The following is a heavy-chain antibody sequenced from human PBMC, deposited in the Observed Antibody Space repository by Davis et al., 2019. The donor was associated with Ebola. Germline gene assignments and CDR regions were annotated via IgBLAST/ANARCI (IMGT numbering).Heavy chain of an antibody. CDR3: ARDGAAMASWYYYYGMDV. Sequence: SLKISCAASGFTFSSYGMHWVRQAPGKGLEWVAVIWYDGSNKYYADSVKGRFTISRDNSKNTLYLQMNSLRAEDTAVYYCARDGAAMASWYYYYGMDVWGQGTTVTVSS. V-gene: IGHV3-33*01. CDR1: GFTFSSYG. J-gene: IGHJ6*02. CDR2: IWYDGSNK. D-gene: IGHD5-18*01.